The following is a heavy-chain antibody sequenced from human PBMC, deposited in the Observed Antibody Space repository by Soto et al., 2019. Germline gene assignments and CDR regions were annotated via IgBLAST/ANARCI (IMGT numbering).Heavy chain of an antibody. CDR2: ISSSSSDT. J-gene: IGHJ4*02. CDR1: GFPFSDYY. V-gene: IGHV3-11*05. D-gene: IGHD3-9*01. CDR3: ARRRPTGYYNY. Sequence: QVQLVESGGDLVKPGGSLRLSCAASGFPFSDYYMSWIRQAPGKGLEWVSSISSSSSDTNYAQSVKGRFTISRDNAKNSLKLQMNSLRAEDTAVYYCARRRPTGYYNYWGQGTLVTVSA.